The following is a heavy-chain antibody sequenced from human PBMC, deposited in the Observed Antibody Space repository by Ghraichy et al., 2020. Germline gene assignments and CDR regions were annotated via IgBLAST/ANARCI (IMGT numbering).Heavy chain of an antibody. Sequence: SETLSLTCTVSGGSISSSSYYWGWIRQSPGAGLEWFGSIKYTGSTYYSPSLKSRFTISVDSSKNQLSLKLTSVTAADTSVYYCAQFPTFWGQGTLVTVSS. CDR1: GGSISSSSYY. J-gene: IGHJ4*02. CDR2: IKYTGST. D-gene: IGHD5-24*01. CDR3: AQFPTF. V-gene: IGHV4-39*01.